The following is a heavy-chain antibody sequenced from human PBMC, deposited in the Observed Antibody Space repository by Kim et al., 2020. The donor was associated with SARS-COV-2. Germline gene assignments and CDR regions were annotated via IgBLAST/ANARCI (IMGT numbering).Heavy chain of an antibody. D-gene: IGHD3-22*01. V-gene: IGHV4-30-2*01. CDR3: ASALAYYYDSSGSLGYYYYYGMDV. CDR2: IYHSGST. J-gene: IGHJ6*02. Sequence: SETLSLTCAVSGGSISSGGYSWSWIRQPPGKGLEWIGYIYHSGSTYYNPSLKSRVTISVDRSKNQFSLKLSSVTAADTAVYYCASALAYYYDSSGSLGYYYYYGMDVWGQGTTVTVSS. CDR1: GGSISSGGYS.